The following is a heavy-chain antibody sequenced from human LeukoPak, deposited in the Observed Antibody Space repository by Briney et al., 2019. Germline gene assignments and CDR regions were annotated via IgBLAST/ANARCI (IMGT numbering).Heavy chain of an antibody. V-gene: IGHV1-8*01. D-gene: IGHD3-3*01. CDR3: ARDREVAPYYDFWSGYNHYYYGMDV. CDR2: MNPNSGNT. Sequence: ASVKVSCNASGYTFTSYDINWVRQATGQGLEWMGWMNPNSGNTGYAQKFQGRVTMTRNTSISTAYMELSSLGSEDTAVYYCARDREVAPYYDFWSGYNHYYYGMDVWGQGTTVTVSS. CDR1: GYTFTSYD. J-gene: IGHJ6*02.